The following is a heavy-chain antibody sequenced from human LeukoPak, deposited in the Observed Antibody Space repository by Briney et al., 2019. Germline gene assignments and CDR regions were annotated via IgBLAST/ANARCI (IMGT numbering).Heavy chain of an antibody. V-gene: IGHV3-21*01. Sequence: GGSLRLSCAASGLSFSTYNMNWVRQAPGKGLEWVSSISSSSTYIYYADSMKGRFTISRDNAKNSLYQQMNSLRAEDTAVYYCARTYCSTTSCPPYYYYMGVWGKGTTITVSS. J-gene: IGHJ6*03. CDR1: GLSFSTYN. CDR3: ARTYCSTTSCPPYYYYMGV. D-gene: IGHD2-2*01. CDR2: ISSSSTYI.